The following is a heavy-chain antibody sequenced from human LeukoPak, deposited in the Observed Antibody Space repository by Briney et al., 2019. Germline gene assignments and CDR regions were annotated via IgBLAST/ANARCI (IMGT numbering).Heavy chain of an antibody. CDR1: GGSISSYY. J-gene: IGHJ5*02. D-gene: IGHD3-10*01. V-gene: IGHV4-59*01. CDR2: IYYSGST. CDR3: ARVDYYGSGSYEWFDP. Sequence: SETLSLTCTVSGGSISSYYWSWIRQPPGEGLEWIGYIYYSGSTNYNPSLKSRVTISVDTSKNQFSLKLSSVTAADTAVYYCARVDYYGSGSYEWFDPWGQGTLVTVSS.